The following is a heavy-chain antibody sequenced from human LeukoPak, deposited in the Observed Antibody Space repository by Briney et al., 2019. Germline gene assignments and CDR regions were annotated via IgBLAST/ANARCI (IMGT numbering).Heavy chain of an antibody. D-gene: IGHD4-17*01. J-gene: IGHJ6*03. V-gene: IGHV1-18*01. CDR3: ARRGGKNYGDYVLYYDYMDV. Sequence: ASVKVSCKASGYTFTSYGITWVRQAPGQGLEWLGWISAYNGNTNYAQNLQGRVTMTTDTSTSTAYMDLRSRRSDDTAVYYCARRGGKNYGDYVLYYDYMDVWGKGTTVTISS. CDR1: GYTFTSYG. CDR2: ISAYNGNT.